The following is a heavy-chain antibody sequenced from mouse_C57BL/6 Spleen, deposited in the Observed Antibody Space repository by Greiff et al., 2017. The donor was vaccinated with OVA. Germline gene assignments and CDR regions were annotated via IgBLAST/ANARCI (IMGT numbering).Heavy chain of an antibody. CDR3: AREGGSGSFAY. D-gene: IGHD3-2*02. Sequence: EVQRVESGPGLVKPSQSLSLTCSVTGYSITSGYYWNWIRQFPGNKLEWMGYISYDGSNKYNPSLKNRISITRDTSKNQFFLKLNSVTTEDTATYYCAREGGSGSFAYWGQGTLVTVSA. V-gene: IGHV3-6*01. J-gene: IGHJ3*01. CDR2: ISYDGSN. CDR1: GYSITSGYY.